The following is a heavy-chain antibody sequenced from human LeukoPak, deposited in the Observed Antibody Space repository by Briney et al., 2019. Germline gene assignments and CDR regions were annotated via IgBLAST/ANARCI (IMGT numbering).Heavy chain of an antibody. CDR1: GFTFSSYG. D-gene: IGHD3-9*01. J-gene: IGHJ4*02. V-gene: IGHV3-30*02. CDR2: IRYDGSNK. Sequence: GGSLRLSCAASGFTFSSYGMHWVRQAPGKGLEWVAFIRYDGSNKYYADSVKGRFTISRDNSKNTPYLQMNSLRAEDTAVYYCARPRDILTGYSSHDYWGQGTLVTVSS. CDR3: ARPRDILTGYSSHDY.